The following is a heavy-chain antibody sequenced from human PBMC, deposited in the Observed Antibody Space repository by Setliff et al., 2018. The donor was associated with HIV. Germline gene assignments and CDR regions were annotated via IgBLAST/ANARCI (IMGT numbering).Heavy chain of an antibody. J-gene: IGHJ4*02. CDR2: IYSGGDT. V-gene: IGHV3-66*02. CDR1: GFTVSSNF. D-gene: IGHD2-15*01. CDR3: AREPCSGGSCYSGYFDY. Sequence: GGSLRLSCAASGFTVSSNFMSWVRQAPGKGLEWVSLIYSGGDTYYADSVKGRFTISRDNSKNMLYLQMNNLRADDTAVYYCAREPCSGGSCYSGYFDYWGQGTLVTVSS.